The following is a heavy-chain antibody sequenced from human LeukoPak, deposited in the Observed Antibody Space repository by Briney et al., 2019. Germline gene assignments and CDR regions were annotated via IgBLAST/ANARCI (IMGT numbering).Heavy chain of an antibody. CDR3: AKEQLRFLEWLPDY. J-gene: IGHJ4*02. Sequence: KASETLSLTCTVSGGSISSYYWSWIRQPPGKGLEWIGYRHYSGSFNYSPSLKSRAIISLDTSKNQFSLRLSSVTAADTAVYYCAKEQLRFLEWLPDYWGQGTLVTVSS. D-gene: IGHD3-3*01. CDR2: RHYSGSF. CDR1: GGSISSYY. V-gene: IGHV4-59*01.